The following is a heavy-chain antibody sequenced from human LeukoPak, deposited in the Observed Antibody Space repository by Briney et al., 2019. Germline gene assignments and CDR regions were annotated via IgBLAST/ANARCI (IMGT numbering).Heavy chain of an antibody. Sequence: ASVKVSCKASGYTFISYGISWVRQAPGQGLEWMGWISAYNGNTNYAQKLQGRVTMTTDTSTSTAYMELRSLRSDDTAVYYCARDLGSIAAAGSFDYWGQGTLVTVSS. CDR1: GYTFISYG. CDR3: ARDLGSIAAAGSFDY. V-gene: IGHV1-18*01. CDR2: ISAYNGNT. J-gene: IGHJ4*02. D-gene: IGHD6-25*01.